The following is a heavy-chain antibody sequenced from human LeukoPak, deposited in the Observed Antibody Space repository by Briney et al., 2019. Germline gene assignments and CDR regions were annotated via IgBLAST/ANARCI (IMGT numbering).Heavy chain of an antibody. Sequence: QPGGSLRLSCAASGFTFSSYAMSWVRQAPGKGLEWVSAISGSGGSTYYADSVKDRFTISRDNSKNTLYLQMNSLRAEDTAVYYCAKAGYGDYVYHLYFDYWGQGTLVTVSS. V-gene: IGHV3-23*01. D-gene: IGHD4-17*01. J-gene: IGHJ4*02. CDR3: AKAGYGDYVYHLYFDY. CDR2: ISGSGGST. CDR1: GFTFSSYA.